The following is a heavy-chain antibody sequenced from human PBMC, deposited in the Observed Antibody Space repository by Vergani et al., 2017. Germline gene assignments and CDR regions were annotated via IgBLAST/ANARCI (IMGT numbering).Heavy chain of an antibody. CDR3: ASASEYYDFWSGLRPPDYMDV. J-gene: IGHJ6*03. V-gene: IGHV3-11*01. D-gene: IGHD3-3*01. Sequence: QVQLVESGGGLVKPGGSLRLSCAASGFTFSDYYMSWIRQAPGKGLEWVSYISSSGSTIYYADSVKGRFTISRDNAKNSLYLQMNSLRAEDTAVYYCASASEYYDFWSGLRPPDYMDVWGKGTTVTVSS. CDR2: ISSSGSTI. CDR1: GFTFSDYY.